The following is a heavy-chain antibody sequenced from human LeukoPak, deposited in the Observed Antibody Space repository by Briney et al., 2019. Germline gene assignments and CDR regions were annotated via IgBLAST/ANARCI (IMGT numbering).Heavy chain of an antibody. CDR3: AKDPCSGGSCYSYYYYYYMDV. CDR1: GFTFSSYG. J-gene: IGHJ6*03. D-gene: IGHD2-15*01. CDR2: IWYDGSNK. Sequence: PGGSLRLSCAASGFTFSSYGMHWVRQAPGKGLEWVAVIWYDGSNKYYSDSVKGRFTISRDNSKNTLYLQMNSLRAEDTAIYYCAKDPCSGGSCYSYYYYYYMDVWGKGTTVTVSS. V-gene: IGHV3-33*06.